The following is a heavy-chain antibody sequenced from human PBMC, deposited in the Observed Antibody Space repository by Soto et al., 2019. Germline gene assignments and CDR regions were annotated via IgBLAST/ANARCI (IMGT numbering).Heavy chain of an antibody. J-gene: IGHJ3*02. CDR3: ARAGDIVMGTHEWGAFGI. D-gene: IGHD5-18*01. CDR2: IWYDGNNK. Sequence: QVQLVESGGGVVRPGRSLRLSCAASGFIFSNYGMHWVRQAAGKGLEWVAVIWYDGNNKYYADSVKGRFTISRDNSKNALYLQMNSLRAEDMAVYYCARAGDIVMGTHEWGAFGIWGPGTVVTVSS. CDR1: GFIFSNYG. V-gene: IGHV3-33*01.